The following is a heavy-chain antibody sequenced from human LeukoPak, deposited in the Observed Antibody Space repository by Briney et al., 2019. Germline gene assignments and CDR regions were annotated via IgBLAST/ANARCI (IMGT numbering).Heavy chain of an antibody. J-gene: IGHJ6*03. CDR3: ARDIYGAGDYYYYYMDV. V-gene: IGHV1-2*02. CDR2: INPNSGGT. D-gene: IGHD3-10*01. Sequence: GASVKVSCKASGYTFTSYYMHWVRQAPGQGLEWMGWINPNSGGTNYAQKFQGRVTMTRDTSISTAYMELSRLRSDDTAVYYCARDIYGAGDYYYYYMDVWGEGTTVTVSS. CDR1: GYTFTSYY.